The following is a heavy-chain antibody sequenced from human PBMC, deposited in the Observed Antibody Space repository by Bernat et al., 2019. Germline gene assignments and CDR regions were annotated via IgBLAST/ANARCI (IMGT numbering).Heavy chain of an antibody. J-gene: IGHJ6*02. V-gene: IGHV3-21*01. CDR2: ISSSSSYI. CDR3: ARDQGDYDFWSGYYTPPYYYYGMDV. Sequence: EVQLVESGGGLVKPGGSLRLSCAASGFTFSSYSMNWVRQAPGKGLEWVSSISSSSSYIYYADSVKGRVTISRDNAKNSLYLQMSSLRAEDTAVYYCARDQGDYDFWSGYYTPPYYYYGMDVWGQGTTVTVSS. D-gene: IGHD3-3*01. CDR1: GFTFSSYS.